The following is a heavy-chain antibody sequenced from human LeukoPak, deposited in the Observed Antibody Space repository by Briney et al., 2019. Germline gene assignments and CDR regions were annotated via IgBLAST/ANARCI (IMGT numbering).Heavy chain of an antibody. Sequence: SGGSMRLSCAASGFTASGNNMSWVRQAPGRGLGWVSVIYSDGDTDYADSVKGRFTISRDSSKNTLYLQMNSLRAGDTAVYYCARVLSGYFYSWGQGTLVTVSS. V-gene: IGHV3-53*01. CDR1: GFTASGNN. CDR3: ARVLSGYFYS. J-gene: IGHJ5*01. CDR2: IYSDGDT. D-gene: IGHD3-3*01.